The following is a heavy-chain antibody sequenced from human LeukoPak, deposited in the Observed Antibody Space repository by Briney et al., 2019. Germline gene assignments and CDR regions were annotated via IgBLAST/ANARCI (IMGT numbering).Heavy chain of an antibody. CDR3: ARSNSGYDWWIYYFDY. Sequence: SVKVSCKASGGTFSSYAISWVRQAPGQGLEWMGGIIPIFGTANYAQKFQGRVTITADESTGTAYMELSSLRSEDTAVYYCARSNSGYDWWIYYFDYWGQGTLVTVSS. J-gene: IGHJ4*02. CDR1: GGTFSSYA. V-gene: IGHV1-69*01. D-gene: IGHD5-12*01. CDR2: IIPIFGTA.